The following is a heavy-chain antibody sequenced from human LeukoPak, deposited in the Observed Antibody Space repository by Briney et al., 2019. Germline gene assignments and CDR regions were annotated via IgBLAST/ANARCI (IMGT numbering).Heavy chain of an antibody. J-gene: IGHJ3*02. V-gene: IGHV5-51*01. CDR1: GYSFTSYW. D-gene: IGHD3-22*01. CDR2: IYPGDSDT. Sequence: GESLKISCKGSGYSFTSYWIGWVRQMPGKGLEWMGIIYPGDSDTRYSPSFQGQVTISADKSISTAYLQWSSLKASDTPMYYCARLFGITMIRGAFDIWGQGTMVTVSS. CDR3: ARLFGITMIRGAFDI.